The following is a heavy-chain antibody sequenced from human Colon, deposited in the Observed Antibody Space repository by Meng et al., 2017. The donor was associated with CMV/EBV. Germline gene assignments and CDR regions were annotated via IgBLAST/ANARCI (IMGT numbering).Heavy chain of an antibody. V-gene: IGHV3-15*01. CDR2: IKSKTDGGTT. J-gene: IGHJ4*02. CDR1: GFTFSNAW. D-gene: IGHD4-17*01. Sequence: GESLKISCAASGFTFSNAWMSWVHQAPGKGLEWVGRIKSKTDGGTTDYAAPVKGRFTISRDDSKNTLYLQMNSLKTEDTAVYYCVPTVTTVYWGQGTLVTVSS. CDR3: VPTVTTVY.